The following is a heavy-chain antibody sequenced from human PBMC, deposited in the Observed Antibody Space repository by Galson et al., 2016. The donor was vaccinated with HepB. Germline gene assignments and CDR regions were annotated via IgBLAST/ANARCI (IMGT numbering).Heavy chain of an antibody. CDR1: GFTFSSYG. J-gene: IGHJ6*02. CDR2: ISYDGSNK. CDR3: AKDTARYCSSTSCSYGMDV. D-gene: IGHD2-2*01. V-gene: IGHV3-30*18. Sequence: SLRLSCAASGFTFSSYGMHRVRQAPGKGLEWVAVISYDGSNKYYADSVKGRFTISRDNSKNTLYLQMNSLRAEDTAVYYCAKDTARYCSSTSCSYGMDVWGQGTTVTVSS.